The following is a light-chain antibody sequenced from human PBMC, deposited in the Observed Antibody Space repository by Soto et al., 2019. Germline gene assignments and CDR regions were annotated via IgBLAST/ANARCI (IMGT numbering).Light chain of an antibody. CDR2: AAS. CDR1: QGISNY. Sequence: DIQMTQSPSSLSASVRDRVTITCRASQGISNYLAWYQQKPGKVPKLLIYAASTLQSGVPSRFSRNGSGTEFTLTISSLQPEDVATYYCQKYDSAPWTFGQGNKVEIK. J-gene: IGKJ1*01. V-gene: IGKV1-27*01. CDR3: QKYDSAPWT.